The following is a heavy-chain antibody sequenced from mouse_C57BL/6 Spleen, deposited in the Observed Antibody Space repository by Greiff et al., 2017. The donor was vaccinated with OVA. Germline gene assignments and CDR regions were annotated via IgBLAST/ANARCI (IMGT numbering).Heavy chain of an antibody. Sequence: VESGGGLVKPGGSLKLSCAASGFTFSSYAMSWVRQTPEKRLEWVATISDGGSYTYYPDNVKGRFTISRDNAKNNLYLQMSHLKSEDTAMYYCAREDGYYGYFDVWGTGTTVTVSS. CDR3: AREDGYYGYFDV. D-gene: IGHD2-3*01. CDR1: GFTFSSYA. J-gene: IGHJ1*03. CDR2: ISDGGSYT. V-gene: IGHV5-4*01.